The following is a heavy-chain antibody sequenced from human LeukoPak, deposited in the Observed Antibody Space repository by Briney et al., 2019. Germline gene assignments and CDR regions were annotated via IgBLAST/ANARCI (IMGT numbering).Heavy chain of an antibody. CDR1: GFTFSSYA. CDR2: ISYDGRKK. CDR3: ARELTGYFDF. J-gene: IGHJ4*02. V-gene: IGHV3-30-3*01. D-gene: IGHD7-27*01. Sequence: GGSLRLSCAASGFTFSSYAIHWVRQAPGKGLEWVAIISYDGRKKYYADSVEGRFTISRENSKNALYLQMNSLITEDTAVYYCARELTGYFDFWGQGTLVTVSS.